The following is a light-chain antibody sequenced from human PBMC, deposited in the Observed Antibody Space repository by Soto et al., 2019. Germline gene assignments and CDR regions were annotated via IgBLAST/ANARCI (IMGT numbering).Light chain of an antibody. CDR1: QSVSSRY. V-gene: IGKV3-20*01. CDR3: QQYVNSRWT. J-gene: IGKJ1*01. Sequence: EIVLTQSPGTLYLSTGERANLSCRASQSVSSRYLAWYQQKPGQAPRLFISGASTRATGIPDRFSCSGSVTDFSLTIIRLEPEDFAVYYCQQYVNSRWTFGQGTKVEIK. CDR2: GAS.